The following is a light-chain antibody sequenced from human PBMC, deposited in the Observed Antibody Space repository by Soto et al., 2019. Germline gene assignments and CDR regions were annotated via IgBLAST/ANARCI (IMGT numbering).Light chain of an antibody. CDR2: EVS. V-gene: IGLV2-8*01. Sequence: QSALTQPPSASGSPGQSVTISCTGTSSYIGAYHYVSWYQQYPGKAPKLMIYEVSKRPSGVPDRFSCSKSGNTASLTVFGLQAEDEADDSCTSHAGSINLVFGGGTKVTVL. CDR1: SSYIGAYHY. J-gene: IGLJ2*01. CDR3: TSHAGSINLV.